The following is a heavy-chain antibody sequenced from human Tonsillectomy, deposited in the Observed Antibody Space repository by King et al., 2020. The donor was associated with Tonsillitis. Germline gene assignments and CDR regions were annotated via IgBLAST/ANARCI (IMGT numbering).Heavy chain of an antibody. J-gene: IGHJ3*02. CDR1: GFTFSTYA. V-gene: IGHV3-30*04. CDR3: AREGEQQLVQDAFDI. D-gene: IGHD6-13*01. Sequence: VQLVESGGAVVQPGRSLRLSCEASGFTFSTYAMHWVRQAPGKGLEWVAVISYDGSDNDYAGSVKGRFTISRDNSKNTLYLQMNSLRPEDTAMYYCAREGEQQLVQDAFDIWGQGTKVTVSS. CDR2: ISYDGSDN.